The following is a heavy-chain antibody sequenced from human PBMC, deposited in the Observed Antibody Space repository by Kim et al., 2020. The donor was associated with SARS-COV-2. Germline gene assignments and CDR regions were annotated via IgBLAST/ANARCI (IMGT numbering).Heavy chain of an antibody. D-gene: IGHD1-26*01. CDR1: GGSISSSSYY. J-gene: IGHJ1*01. V-gene: IGHV4-39*01. CDR2: IYYSGST. CDR3: ASPSGSYYGYFQH. Sequence: SETLSLTCTVSGGSISSSSYYWGWIRQPPGKGLEWIGSIYYSGSTYYNPSLKSRVTISVDTSKNQFSLKLSSVTAADTAVYYCASPSGSYYGYFQHWGQGTLVTVSS.